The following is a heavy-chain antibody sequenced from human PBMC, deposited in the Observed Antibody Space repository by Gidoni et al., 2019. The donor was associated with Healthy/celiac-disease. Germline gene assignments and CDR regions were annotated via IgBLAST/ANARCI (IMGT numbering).Heavy chain of an antibody. D-gene: IGHD6-13*01. CDR2: IFSNDEK. V-gene: IGHV2-26*01. CDR3: ARTYSSSWYEHLRQGYYYMDV. CDR1: GFSLSNARMG. Sequence: QVTLKESGPVLVKPTETLTLTCTVSGFSLSNARMGVSWIRQPPGKALEWLAHIFSNDEKSYSTSLKSRLTISKDTSKSQVVLTMTNMDPVDTATYYCARTYSSSWYEHLRQGYYYMDVWGKGTTVTVSS. J-gene: IGHJ6*03.